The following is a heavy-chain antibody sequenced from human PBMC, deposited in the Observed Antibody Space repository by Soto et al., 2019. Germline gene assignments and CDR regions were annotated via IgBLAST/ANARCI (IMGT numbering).Heavy chain of an antibody. CDR1: GFTFSSYA. V-gene: IGHV3-23*01. CDR2: ISGSGGST. J-gene: IGHJ6*02. Sequence: GGSLRLSCAASGFTFSSYAMSWVRQAPGKGLEWVSAISGSGGSTYYADSVKGRFTISRDNSKNTLYLQMNSLRAEDTAVYYCAKGPPVYYDFWSGYYQPYYYYGMDVWGQGTTVTVSS. D-gene: IGHD3-3*01. CDR3: AKGPPVYYDFWSGYYQPYYYYGMDV.